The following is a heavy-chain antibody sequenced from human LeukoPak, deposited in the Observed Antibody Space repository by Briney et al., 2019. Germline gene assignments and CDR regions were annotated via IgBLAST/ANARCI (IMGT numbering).Heavy chain of an antibody. D-gene: IGHD2-21*01. CDR1: GFTFTNYA. CDR2: ISGSGGRT. CDR3: VVVSYCAVDCYDY. V-gene: IGHV3-23*01. J-gene: IGHJ4*02. Sequence: PGGSLRLSCAASGFTFTNYAMSWDRQAPGMGLEWVSAISGSGGRTYYADSVRGRFTISRDNSKSTVYVQMSSLRAEDTAVYFCVVVSYCAVDCYDYWGQGTQVTVSS.